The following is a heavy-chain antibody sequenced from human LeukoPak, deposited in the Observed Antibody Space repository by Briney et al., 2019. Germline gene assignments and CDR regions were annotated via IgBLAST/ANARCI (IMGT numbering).Heavy chain of an antibody. D-gene: IGHD6-13*01. CDR1: GGTFSSYA. CDR2: IIPIFGTA. Sequence: SVKVSCKASGGTFSSYAISWVRQAPGQGLEWMGGIIPIFGTANYAQKFQGRVTITADKSTSTAYMELSSLRSEDTAVYHCASTTSSSWYFDYWGQGTLVTVSS. J-gene: IGHJ4*02. V-gene: IGHV1-69*06. CDR3: ASTTSSSWYFDY.